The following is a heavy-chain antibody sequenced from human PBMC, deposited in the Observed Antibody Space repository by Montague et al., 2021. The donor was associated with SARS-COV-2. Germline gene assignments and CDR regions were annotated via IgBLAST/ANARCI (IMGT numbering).Heavy chain of an antibody. V-gene: IGHV4-59*08. D-gene: IGHD2-2*01. CDR1: GGSIRNYY. Sequence: SETLSLTCTVSGGSIRNYYWSWIRQPPGKGLEWIVHTYHSGTTNYNPSLKSRVTTSVDTSKNQFSLKLTSVTPADTAVYYCARLVPSGDIVVVPAGPFDYWGQGTLVIVS. CDR2: TYHSGTT. CDR3: ARLVPSGDIVVVPAGPFDY. J-gene: IGHJ4*02.